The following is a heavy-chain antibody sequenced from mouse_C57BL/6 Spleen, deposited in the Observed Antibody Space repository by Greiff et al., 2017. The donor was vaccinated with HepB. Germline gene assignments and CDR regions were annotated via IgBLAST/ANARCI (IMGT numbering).Heavy chain of an antibody. D-gene: IGHD4-1*01. V-gene: IGHV5-17*01. CDR1: GFTFSDYG. CDR3: ARAGWDLYYFDY. CDR2: ISSGSSTI. Sequence: EVKLMESGGGLVKPGGSLKLSCAASGFTFSDYGMHWVRQAPEKGLEWVAYISSGSSTIYYADTVKGRFTISRDNAKNTLFLQMTSLRSEDTAMYYCARAGWDLYYFDYWGQGTTLTVSS. J-gene: IGHJ2*01.